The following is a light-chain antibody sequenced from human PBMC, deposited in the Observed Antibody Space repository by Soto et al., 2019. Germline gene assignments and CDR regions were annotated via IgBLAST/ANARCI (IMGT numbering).Light chain of an antibody. V-gene: IGLV2-14*03. J-gene: IGLJ2*01. Sequence: QSALTQPASVSGSPGQSITISCTGTSSDVGDYNFVSWYQQHPGKAPKLVIYDVSDRPSGVSSRFSGSKSGNTASPTISGLQAEDEADFYCSSYSSTTPHVVFGGGTKLTVL. CDR3: SSYSSTTPHVV. CDR1: SSDVGDYNF. CDR2: DVS.